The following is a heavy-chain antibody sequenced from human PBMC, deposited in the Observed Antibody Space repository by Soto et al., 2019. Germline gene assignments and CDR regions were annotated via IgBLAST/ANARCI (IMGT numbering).Heavy chain of an antibody. CDR3: AGVGAAAAGVGAFDI. CDR2: IIPIFGTA. V-gene: IGHV1-69*12. CDR1: GGTFSSYA. J-gene: IGHJ3*02. Sequence: QVQLVQSGAEVKKPGSSVKVSCKASGGTFSSYAISWVRQAPGQGLEWMGGIIPIFGTANYAQKFQGRVTITAHESTSTAYMELSSLGSVDTAVYYCAGVGAAAAGVGAFDIWGQGTMVTVSS. D-gene: IGHD6-13*01.